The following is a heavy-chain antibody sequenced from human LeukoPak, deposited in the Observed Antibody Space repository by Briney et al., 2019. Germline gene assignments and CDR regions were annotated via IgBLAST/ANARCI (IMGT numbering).Heavy chain of an antibody. V-gene: IGHV3-23*01. D-gene: IGHD3-22*01. CDR1: GFTFSSSA. CDR2: ISASGGST. Sequence: GGSLRLSCAASGFTFSSSAMSWSRQVPGKGLEWVSGISASGGSTYYADSVKGRFTISRDNSKNTLYLQMNSLRAEDTAVYYCARDYYDSSGYYYQGYWGQGTLVTVSS. CDR3: ARDYYDSSGYYYQGY. J-gene: IGHJ4*02.